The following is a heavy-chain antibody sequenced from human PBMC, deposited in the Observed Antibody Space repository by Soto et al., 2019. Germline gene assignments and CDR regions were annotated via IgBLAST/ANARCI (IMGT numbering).Heavy chain of an antibody. Sequence: SETLSLTGTGSGGSISSYYWSWIRQPPGKGLEWIGYIYYSGSTNYNPSLKSRVTISVDTSKNQLSLKLSSVTAADTAVYYCARRYGYYFDYWGQGTLVTVSS. CDR1: GGSISSYY. V-gene: IGHV4-59*08. CDR2: IYYSGST. D-gene: IGHD4-17*01. J-gene: IGHJ4*02. CDR3: ARRYGYYFDY.